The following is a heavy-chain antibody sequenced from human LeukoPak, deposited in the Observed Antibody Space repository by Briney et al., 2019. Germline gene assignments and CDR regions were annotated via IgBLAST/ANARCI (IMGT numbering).Heavy chain of an antibody. Sequence: GGSLRLSCAASGFTVSRYGMTWVRQAPGKGLEWVSAFSATDGSAQYAESVKGRFTISRDNSKNSLYLQMNSLRDEDTAVYYCAKARIASAGTGAFDVWGQGTMVTVSS. D-gene: IGHD6-13*01. J-gene: IGHJ3*01. V-gene: IGHV3-23*01. CDR2: FSATDGSA. CDR3: AKARIASAGTGAFDV. CDR1: GFTVSRYG.